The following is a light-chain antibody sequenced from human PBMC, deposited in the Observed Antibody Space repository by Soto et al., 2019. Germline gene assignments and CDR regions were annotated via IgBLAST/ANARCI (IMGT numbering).Light chain of an antibody. J-gene: IGKJ5*01. CDR1: QGIGNH. Sequence: DIQMTQSPSSLSASVGDRVTITCRASQGIGNHFAWFQQEPGKAPKSLIYGVPGLHSWVPSKFRGSGSGTDFTLTIYSVQPEDFAPYYCQQYDSFPPFGQGTRLEIK. CDR2: GVP. V-gene: IGKV1-16*02. CDR3: QQYDSFPP.